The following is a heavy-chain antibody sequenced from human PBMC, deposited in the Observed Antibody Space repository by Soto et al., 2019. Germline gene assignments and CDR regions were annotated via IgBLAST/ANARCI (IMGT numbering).Heavy chain of an antibody. CDR3: SADHPHTAIGWPV. V-gene: IGHV1-58*02. J-gene: IGHJ6*02. CDR1: GFDFGSFG. D-gene: IGHD2-15*01. CDR2: IVVASGRT. Sequence: GASVKVSCKASGFDFGSFGIQFLRQTRGRGLEWIGWIVVASGRTNYARQFQGRVAFSRDMSSTTAYMDLYDLKSDDTAVYFCSADHPHTAIGWPVWGQGTKVTVSS.